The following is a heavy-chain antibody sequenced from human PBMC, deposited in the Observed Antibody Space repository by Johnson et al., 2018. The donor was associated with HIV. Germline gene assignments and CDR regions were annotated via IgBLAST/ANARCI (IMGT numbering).Heavy chain of an antibody. CDR3: ASEASFAPRPETAFDV. CDR1: EFTFSSYA. Sequence: QVQLVESGGGVVQPGRSLRLSCAASEFTFSSYAMHWVRQAPGKGLEWVAVISYDGNNKDYADSVKGRFTISRDNSKNTLFLQMNSLRTEDTAVYFCASEASFAPRPETAFDVWGQGTKVTVSS. J-gene: IGHJ3*01. D-gene: IGHD2/OR15-2a*01. V-gene: IGHV3-30-3*01. CDR2: ISYDGNNK.